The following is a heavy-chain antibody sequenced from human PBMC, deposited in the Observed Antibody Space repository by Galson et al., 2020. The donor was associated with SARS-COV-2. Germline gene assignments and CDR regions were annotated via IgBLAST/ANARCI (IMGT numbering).Heavy chain of an antibody. CDR3: ARESAGFDP. CDR2: ISYDGSNK. Sequence: GESLKISCAASGFTFSSYAMHWVRQAPGKGLEWVAVISYDGSNKYYADSVKGRFTISRDNSKNTLYLQMNSLRAEDTAVYYCARESAGFDPWGQGTLVTVSS. V-gene: IGHV3-30-3*01. CDR1: GFTFSSYA. J-gene: IGHJ5*02.